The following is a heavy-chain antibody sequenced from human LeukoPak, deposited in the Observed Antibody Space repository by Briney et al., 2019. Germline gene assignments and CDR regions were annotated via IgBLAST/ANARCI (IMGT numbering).Heavy chain of an antibody. Sequence: ASVKVSCKASGYVFTSYDINWVRQATGQGLEWMGWMIPDSGNTGYAQKFQGRVTMTRNTSINTAYLELSGLRSDDTAVYYCAVRAGSYWFDPWGQGTLVTVSP. V-gene: IGHV1-8*01. D-gene: IGHD1-26*01. J-gene: IGHJ5*02. CDR3: AVRAGSYWFDP. CDR1: GYVFTSYD. CDR2: MIPDSGNT.